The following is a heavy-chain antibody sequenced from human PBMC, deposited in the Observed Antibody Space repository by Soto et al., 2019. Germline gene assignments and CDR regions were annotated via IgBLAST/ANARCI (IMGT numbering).Heavy chain of an antibody. V-gene: IGHV3-11*01. Sequence: GGSLRLSCAASGFTFSDYYMSWIRQAPGKGLEWVSYISGSGSTIYYADSVKGRFTISRDNAKNSLYLQMNSLRAEDTAVYYCARLRGGRHSSSWYFGYWGQGTLVTVYS. D-gene: IGHD6-13*01. J-gene: IGHJ4*02. CDR3: ARLRGGRHSSSWYFGY. CDR2: ISGSGSTI. CDR1: GFTFSDYY.